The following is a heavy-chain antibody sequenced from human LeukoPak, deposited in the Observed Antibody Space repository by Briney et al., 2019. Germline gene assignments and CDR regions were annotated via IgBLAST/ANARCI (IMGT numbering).Heavy chain of an antibody. CDR2: ISSSSSTI. J-gene: IGHJ4*02. Sequence: GGSLRLSCAASGFTFSSYELYWVRQAPGKGLEWISYISSSSSTIKYADSVRGRFTISRADARESLFLQMNSLRADDTAVYYCAKDANYFDSSGYLIPFDYWGQGTLVTVSS. D-gene: IGHD3-22*01. CDR3: AKDANYFDSSGYLIPFDY. V-gene: IGHV3-48*03. CDR1: GFTFSSYE.